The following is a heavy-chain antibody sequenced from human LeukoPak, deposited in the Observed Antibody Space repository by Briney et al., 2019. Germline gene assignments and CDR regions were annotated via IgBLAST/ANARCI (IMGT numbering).Heavy chain of an antibody. CDR2: IIPIFGTA. CDR3: ARFRAGVGEPYGDY. J-gene: IGHJ4*02. D-gene: IGHD3-10*01. Sequence: SVKVSCKASGGTFSSYAISWVRQAPGQGLEWMGGIIPIFGTANYAQKFQGRVTITADESTSTAYMELSSLTSDDTAVYYCARFRAGVGEPYGDYWGQGTLVTVSS. CDR1: GGTFSSYA. V-gene: IGHV1-69*01.